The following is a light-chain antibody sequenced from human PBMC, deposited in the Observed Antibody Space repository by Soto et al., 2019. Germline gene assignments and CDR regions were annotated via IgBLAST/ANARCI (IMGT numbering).Light chain of an antibody. CDR3: SSFAVGSTLV. V-gene: IGLV2-14*01. Sequence: QSVLTQPASVSGSPGQSITISCTGTSNDIGGYNYVSWYQQHPGEAPKLIIYEVSNRPSGVSNRFSGSKSDNTASLTITGLQAEDEASYYCSSFAVGSTLVFGGGTKVTVL. CDR1: SNDIGGYNY. J-gene: IGLJ2*01. CDR2: EVS.